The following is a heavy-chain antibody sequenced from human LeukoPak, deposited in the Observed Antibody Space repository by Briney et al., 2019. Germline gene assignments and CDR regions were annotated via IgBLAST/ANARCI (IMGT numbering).Heavy chain of an antibody. CDR2: INHSGST. CDR1: GGSFSGYY. V-gene: IGHV4-34*01. Sequence: SETLSLTCAVYGGSFSGYYWSWIRQPPGKGLEWIGEINHSGSTNYNPSLKSRVTISVDTSKNQFSLKLSSVTAADTAVYYCARDKHGYNYYYMDVWGKGTTVTVSS. J-gene: IGHJ6*03. CDR3: ARDKHGYNYYYMDV.